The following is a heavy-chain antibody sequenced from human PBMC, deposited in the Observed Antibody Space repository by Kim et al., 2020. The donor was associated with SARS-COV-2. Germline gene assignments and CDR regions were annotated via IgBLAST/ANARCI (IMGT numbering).Heavy chain of an antibody. D-gene: IGHD1-26*01. V-gene: IGHV3-21*01. Sequence: GGSLRLSCAASGFTFSSYSMNWVRQAPGKGLEWVSSISSSSSYIYYADSVKGRFTISRDNAKNSLYLQMNSLRAEDTAVYYCARDMMGDTGGYYYYGMDVWGQGTTVTVSS. CDR2: ISSSSSYI. CDR3: ARDMMGDTGGYYYYGMDV. J-gene: IGHJ6*02. CDR1: GFTFSSYS.